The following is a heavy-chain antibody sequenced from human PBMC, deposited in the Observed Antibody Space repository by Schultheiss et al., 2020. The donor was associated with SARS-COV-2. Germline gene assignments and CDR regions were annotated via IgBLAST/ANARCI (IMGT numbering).Heavy chain of an antibody. Sequence: LSLTCTVSGGSISSGGYYWSWIRQHPGKGLEWIGYIYYSGSTNYNPSLKSRVTISVDTSKNQFSLKLSSVTAADTAVYYCARASMVRGVPLDVWGQGTTVTVSS. CDR2: IYYSGST. CDR1: GGSISSGGYY. CDR3: ARASMVRGVPLDV. J-gene: IGHJ6*02. V-gene: IGHV4-31*03. D-gene: IGHD3-10*01.